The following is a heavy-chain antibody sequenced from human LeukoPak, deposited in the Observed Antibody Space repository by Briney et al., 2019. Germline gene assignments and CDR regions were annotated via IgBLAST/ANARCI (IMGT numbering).Heavy chain of an antibody. Sequence: ASVKVSCKASGYTFTGYYIHWVRQAPGQGLEWMGWINPNSGGTNYAQKFQGRVTMTRDTSISTAYMELSRLRSGDTAVYYCARGGLRVMVYRLYYMDVWGKGTTVTVSS. J-gene: IGHJ6*03. D-gene: IGHD2-8*01. V-gene: IGHV1-2*02. CDR1: GYTFTGYY. CDR2: INPNSGGT. CDR3: ARGGLRVMVYRLYYMDV.